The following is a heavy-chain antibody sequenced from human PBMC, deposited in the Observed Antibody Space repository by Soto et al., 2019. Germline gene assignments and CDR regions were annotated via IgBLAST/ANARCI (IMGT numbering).Heavy chain of an antibody. CDR1: GGTCISYA. CDR3: AKGAPIDYYYYGMDV. J-gene: IGHJ6*02. Sequence: VGSLRLSCAAAGGTCISYASSCVLQAPGKGLEWVSAISGSGGSTYYADSVKGRFTISRDNSKNTLYLQMNSLRAEDTAVYYCAKGAPIDYYYYGMDVWGHGTTVTVSS. V-gene: IGHV3-23*01. CDR2: ISGSGGST.